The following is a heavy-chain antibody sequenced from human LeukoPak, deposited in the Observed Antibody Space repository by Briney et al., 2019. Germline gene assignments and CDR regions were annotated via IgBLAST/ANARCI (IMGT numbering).Heavy chain of an antibody. CDR3: ARGGAYGLGSYYNMDY. CDR2: ITTNGGDT. Sequence: GGSLRLSCAPSGXSFSHYALHWVRQAPGKGLEYVSSITTNGGDTYYANSVKGRFTISRDNSKNTLYLQMRSLRAEDTAVYYCARGGAYGLGSYYNMDYWGQGALVTVSS. D-gene: IGHD3-10*01. CDR1: GXSFSHYA. V-gene: IGHV3-64*01. J-gene: IGHJ4*02.